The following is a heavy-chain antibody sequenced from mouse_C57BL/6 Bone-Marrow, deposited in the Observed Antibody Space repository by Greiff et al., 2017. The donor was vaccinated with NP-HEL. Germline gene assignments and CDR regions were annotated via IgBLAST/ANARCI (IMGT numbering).Heavy chain of an antibody. V-gene: IGHV1-61*01. CDR1: GYTFTSYW. Sequence: QVQLQQPGAELVRPGSSVKLSCTASGYTFTSYWMDWVKQRPGQGLEWIGNIYPSDSETHYNPKFQDKATLTVDTSSNTAYMQLSSLTSEDSAVYYCAEVAPMNDAMDYWGQGTSVTVSS. CDR3: AEVAPMNDAMDY. CDR2: IYPSDSET. J-gene: IGHJ4*01. D-gene: IGHD2-3*01.